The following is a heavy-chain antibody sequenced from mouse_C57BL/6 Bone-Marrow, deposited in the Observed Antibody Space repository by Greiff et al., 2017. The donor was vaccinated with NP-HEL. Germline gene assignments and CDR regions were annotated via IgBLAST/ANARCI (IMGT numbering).Heavy chain of an antibody. Sequence: QVQLKQSGAELVRPGTSVKMSCKASGYTFTNYWIGWAKQRPGHGLEWIGDIYPGGGYTNYNEKFKGKATLTADKSSSTAYMQFSSLTSEDSAIYYCASASYDSWFAYWGQGTLVTVSA. D-gene: IGHD2-4*01. CDR3: ASASYDSWFAY. V-gene: IGHV1-63*01. J-gene: IGHJ3*01. CDR1: GYTFTNYW. CDR2: IYPGGGYT.